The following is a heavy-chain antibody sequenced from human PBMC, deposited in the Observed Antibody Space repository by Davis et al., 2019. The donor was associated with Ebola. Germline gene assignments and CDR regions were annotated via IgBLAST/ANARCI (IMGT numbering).Heavy chain of an antibody. CDR2: MNPNSGNT. J-gene: IGHJ6*02. CDR1: GYTFTSYD. CDR3: ARDKGPSSSWGYYYYYGMDV. Sequence: ASVKVSCKASGYTFTSYDINWVRQATGQGLEWMGWMNPNSGNTGYAQKFQGRVTMTRNTSISTAYMELSSLRSEDTAVYYCARDKGPSSSWGYYYYYGMDVWGQGTTVTVSS. D-gene: IGHD6-13*01. V-gene: IGHV1-8*01.